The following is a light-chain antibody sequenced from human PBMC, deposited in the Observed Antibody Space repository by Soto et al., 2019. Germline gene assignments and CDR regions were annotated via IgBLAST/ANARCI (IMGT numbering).Light chain of an antibody. Sequence: QSVLTQPPSVSRAPGQRVTISCTGSSSKIGAGYDVHWYQQLPGTAPKLLIYNNNNRPSGVPDRFSGSKSGTSASLAITGLQAEDEADYYCQSYDSSLSGYVFGTGTKVTVL. CDR2: NNN. V-gene: IGLV1-40*01. CDR1: SSKIGAGYD. CDR3: QSYDSSLSGYV. J-gene: IGLJ1*01.